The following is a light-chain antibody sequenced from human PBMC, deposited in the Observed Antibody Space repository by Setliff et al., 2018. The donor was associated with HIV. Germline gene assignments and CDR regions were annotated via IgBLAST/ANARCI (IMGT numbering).Light chain of an antibody. V-gene: IGLV2-8*01. J-gene: IGLJ2*01. CDR2: EVT. Sequence: ALAQPASVSGSPGQSITISCTGTSSDVGSSKFVSWYQQHPGKAPKLLIYEVTKRPSGVPDRFSGSKSGNTASLTVSGLQTEDEADYYCSSYAGSNNVVFGGGTKVTVL. CDR1: SSDVGSSKF. CDR3: SSYAGSNNVV.